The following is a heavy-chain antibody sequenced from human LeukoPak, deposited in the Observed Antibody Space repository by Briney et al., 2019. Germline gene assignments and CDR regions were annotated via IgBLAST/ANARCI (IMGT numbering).Heavy chain of an antibody. CDR3: ARASPSSGCLDY. J-gene: IGHJ4*02. V-gene: IGHV3-30-3*01. Sequence: GGSLRLSCAVSGFTFSSYAMHWVRQAPGKGLEWVAVISYDGSNKYYADSVKGRFTISRDNSKNTLYLQMDSLRAEDTAVYYCARASPSSGCLDYWGQGTLVTVSS. CDR2: ISYDGSNK. D-gene: IGHD6-19*01. CDR1: GFTFSSYA.